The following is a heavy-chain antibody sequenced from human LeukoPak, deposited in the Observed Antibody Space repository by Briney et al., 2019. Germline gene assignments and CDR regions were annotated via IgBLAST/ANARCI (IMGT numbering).Heavy chain of an antibody. D-gene: IGHD6-6*01. V-gene: IGHV5-51*01. Sequence: GESLKISCKGSGYSFTSYWIGWVRQMPGKGLEWMGIIYPGDSDTRYSPSFQGQVTISADKSISTAYLQWSSLKASDTAMYYCASGGGYSSSSWGYFDYWGQGTLVTVSS. J-gene: IGHJ4*02. CDR3: ASGGGYSSSSWGYFDY. CDR2: IYPGDSDT. CDR1: GYSFTSYW.